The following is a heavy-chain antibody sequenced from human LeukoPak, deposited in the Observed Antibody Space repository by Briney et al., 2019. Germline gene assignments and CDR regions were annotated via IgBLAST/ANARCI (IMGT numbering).Heavy chain of an antibody. J-gene: IGHJ4*02. CDR1: GGSISSYY. Sequence: SETLSLTCTVSGGSISSYYWSWIRQPPGKGLEWIGYIYYSGSTNYNPSLKSRVTISVDTSKNQFSLKLSSVTAADTAVYYCASPDKGYWGQGTLVTVSS. V-gene: IGHV4-59*01. CDR2: IYYSGST. CDR3: ASPDKGY.